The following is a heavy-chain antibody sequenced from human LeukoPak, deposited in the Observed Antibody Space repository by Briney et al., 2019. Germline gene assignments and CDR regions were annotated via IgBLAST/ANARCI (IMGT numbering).Heavy chain of an antibody. CDR1: GFNFNNYA. CDR2: ISDSGGST. V-gene: IGHV3-64D*09. CDR3: VRGYSFGPYGMDV. J-gene: IGHJ6*02. D-gene: IGHD2-15*01. Sequence: GGSLRLSCAASGFNFNNYAMHWVRQAPGKGLEYVSAISDSGGSTYYADSVKGRFTISRDNSKNTLYLQMSSLRAEDTAVYFCVRGYSFGPYGMDVWGQGTTVTVSS.